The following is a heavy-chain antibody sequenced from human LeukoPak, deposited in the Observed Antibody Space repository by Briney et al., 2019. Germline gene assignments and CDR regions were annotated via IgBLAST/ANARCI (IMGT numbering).Heavy chain of an antibody. J-gene: IGHJ3*02. CDR1: GFTFSSYG. CDR3: ATAAGYSYGDGAFDI. Sequence: GGSLRLSCAASGFTFSSYGMHWVRQAPGKGLEWVAVIWYDGSNKYYADSVKGRFTISRDNSKNTLYLQMNSLRAEDTAVYYCATAAGYSYGDGAFDIWGRGTMVTVSS. V-gene: IGHV3-33*01. D-gene: IGHD4-17*01. CDR2: IWYDGSNK.